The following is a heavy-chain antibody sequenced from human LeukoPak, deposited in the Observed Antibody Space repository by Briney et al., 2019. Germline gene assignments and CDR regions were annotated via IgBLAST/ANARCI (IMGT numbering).Heavy chain of an antibody. J-gene: IGHJ1*01. CDR1: GFTFSSYA. V-gene: IGHV3-30-3*01. CDR2: ISYDGSNK. Sequence: GGSLRLSCAASGFTFSSYAMHWVRQAPGKGLEWVAVISYDGSNKYYADSVKGRFTISRDNSKNTLYLQMNSLRAEDTAVYYCAREDPIAVAGTAEYFQHWGQGTLVTVSS. CDR3: AREDPIAVAGTAEYFQH. D-gene: IGHD6-19*01.